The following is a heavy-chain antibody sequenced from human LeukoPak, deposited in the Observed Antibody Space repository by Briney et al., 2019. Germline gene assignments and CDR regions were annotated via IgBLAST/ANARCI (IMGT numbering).Heavy chain of an antibody. J-gene: IGHJ5*02. Sequence: SQTLSLTCDISGDSVSSNSAAWNWIRQSPSRGLEWLGRTYYRSKWYNDYAVSVKSRITINPDTSKNQFSLHLNSVTPEDTAVYYCARGPGPWSWYTLNWFHLWGQGTLVTVSS. D-gene: IGHD2-2*02. CDR1: GDSVSSNSAA. CDR2: TYYRSKWYN. CDR3: ARGPGPWSWYTLNWFHL. V-gene: IGHV6-1*01.